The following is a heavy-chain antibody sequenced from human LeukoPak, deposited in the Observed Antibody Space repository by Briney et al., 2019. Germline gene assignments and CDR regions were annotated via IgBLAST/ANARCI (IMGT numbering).Heavy chain of an antibody. V-gene: IGHV3-33*01. Sequence: GGSLRLSCAASGFTFSSYGVHWVRQAPGKGLEWVAVIWYDGSNKYYADSVKGRFTISRDNSKNTLYLQMNSLRAEDTAVYYCAPKPRITMVRGVISTYPLIDYWGQGTLVTVSS. J-gene: IGHJ4*02. CDR2: IWYDGSNK. D-gene: IGHD3-10*01. CDR3: APKPRITMVRGVISTYPLIDY. CDR1: GFTFSSYG.